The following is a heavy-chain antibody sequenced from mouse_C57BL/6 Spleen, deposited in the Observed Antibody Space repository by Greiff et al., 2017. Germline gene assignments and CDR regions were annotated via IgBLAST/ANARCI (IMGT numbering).Heavy chain of an antibody. CDR3: ARMTMVTARGFDY. D-gene: IGHD2-2*01. CDR1: GYSIPSDY. Sequence: LQQSGPGLAKTSQTLSPPRFVTGYSIPSDYWNLIRKFPGNKLEYMGYIRYSGSTYYNPSLKSRISITRDTSKNQYYLQLNSVTTEDTATYYCARMTMVTARGFDYWGQGTTLTVSS. V-gene: IGHV3-8*01. J-gene: IGHJ2*01. CDR2: IRYSGST.